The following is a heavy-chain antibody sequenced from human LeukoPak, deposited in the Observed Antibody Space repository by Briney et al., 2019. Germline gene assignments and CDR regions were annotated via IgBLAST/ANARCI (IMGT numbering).Heavy chain of an antibody. CDR2: VRPKTGGT. D-gene: IGHD6-13*01. J-gene: IGHJ4*02. CDR3: ARDSEAAAGLSFDY. V-gene: IGHV1-2*02. CDR1: GYTFSDYY. Sequence: ASVKVSCKASGYTFSDYYLHWVRQAPGQGLEWMGWVRPKTGGTNYKQKFQGRVTLTRDTSISAAFLGLSRLTSDDTAVYYCARDSEAAAGLSFDYWGQGTRVIVSS.